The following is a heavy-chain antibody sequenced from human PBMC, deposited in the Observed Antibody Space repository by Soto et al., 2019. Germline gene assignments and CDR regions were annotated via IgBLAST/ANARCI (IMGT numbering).Heavy chain of an antibody. J-gene: IGHJ3*02. CDR2: INHSGST. V-gene: IGHV4-34*01. D-gene: IGHD6-19*01. CDR1: GGSFSDHY. CDR3: ARTGHSSGWYKAAFDI. Sequence: SETLSLTCAVYGGSFSDHYWSWIRQTPGKGLEWIGEINHSGSTNYNPSLKSRVTISVDTSKNQFSLKLSSVTAADTAVYYCARTGHSSGWYKAAFDIWGQGTMVTVS.